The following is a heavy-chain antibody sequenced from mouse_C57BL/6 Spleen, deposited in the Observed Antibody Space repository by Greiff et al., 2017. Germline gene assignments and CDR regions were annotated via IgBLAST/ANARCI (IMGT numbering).Heavy chain of an antibody. Sequence: VQLQQPGAELVRPGTSVKLSCKASGYTFTSYWMHWVKQRPGQGLEWIGVIDPSDSYTNYNQKFKGKATLTVDTSSSTAYMQLSSLTSEDSAVYYCARRGYYGNYDYAMDYWGQGTSVTVSS. CDR3: ARRGYYGNYDYAMDY. V-gene: IGHV1-59*01. D-gene: IGHD2-1*01. J-gene: IGHJ4*01. CDR1: GYTFTSYW. CDR2: IDPSDSYT.